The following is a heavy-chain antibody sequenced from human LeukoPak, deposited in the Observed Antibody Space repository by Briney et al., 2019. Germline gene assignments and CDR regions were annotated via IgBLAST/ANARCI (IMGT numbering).Heavy chain of an antibody. Sequence: SETLSLTCTVSGGSISSYYWSWIRQPPGKGLEWIGYIYYSGSTNYNPSLKSRVTISVDTSKNQFSLKLSSVTAADPAVYYCARVLYGSGFLDAFDIWGQGTMVTVSS. D-gene: IGHD3-10*01. J-gene: IGHJ3*02. CDR3: ARVLYGSGFLDAFDI. CDR2: IYYSGST. CDR1: GGSISSYY. V-gene: IGHV4-59*01.